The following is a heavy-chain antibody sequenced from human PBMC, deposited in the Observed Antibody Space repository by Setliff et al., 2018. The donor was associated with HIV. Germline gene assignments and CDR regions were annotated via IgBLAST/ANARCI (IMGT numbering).Heavy chain of an antibody. CDR1: GFTFSTYA. CDR3: AKDRGYSSSWYRTPFFDY. J-gene: IGHJ4*02. D-gene: IGHD6-13*01. Sequence: GGSLRLSCAASGFTFSTYAMGWVRQAPGKGLAWVSTISGSGGSTYYADSVKGRFTISRDNSKNTQYLQMNSLRAEDTAIYYCAKDRGYSSSWYRTPFFDYWGQGTRVTVSS. CDR2: ISGSGGST. V-gene: IGHV3-23*01.